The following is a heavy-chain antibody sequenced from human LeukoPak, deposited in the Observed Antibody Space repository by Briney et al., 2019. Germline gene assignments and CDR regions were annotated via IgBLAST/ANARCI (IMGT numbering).Heavy chain of an antibody. J-gene: IGHJ2*01. Sequence: GASVKISCKASGYTFTSYDINWVRQATGQGLEWMGWMNPNSGNTGYAQKFQGRVTITRNTSISTAYMELSSLRSEDTAVYYCARTPGRMAPYWYFDLWGRGTLVTVSS. CDR1: GYTFTSYD. CDR2: MNPNSGNT. D-gene: IGHD5-24*01. CDR3: ARTPGRMAPYWYFDL. V-gene: IGHV1-8*03.